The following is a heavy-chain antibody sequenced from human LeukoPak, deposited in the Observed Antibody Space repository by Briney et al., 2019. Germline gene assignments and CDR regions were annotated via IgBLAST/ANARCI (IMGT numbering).Heavy chain of an antibody. J-gene: IGHJ6*03. Sequence: SVKVSCKASGGTFSSYAISWVRQATGQGLEWMGGIIPIFGTANYAQKFQGRVTITADESTSTAYMELSSLRSEDTAVYYCARGPYDILTGPDYYYMDVWGKGTTVTISS. V-gene: IGHV1-69*13. CDR2: IIPIFGTA. D-gene: IGHD3-9*01. CDR3: ARGPYDILTGPDYYYMDV. CDR1: GGTFSSYA.